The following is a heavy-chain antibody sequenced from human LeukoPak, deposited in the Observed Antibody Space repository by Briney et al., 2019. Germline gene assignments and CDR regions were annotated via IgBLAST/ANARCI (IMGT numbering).Heavy chain of an antibody. CDR1: GFTFSRHW. Sequence: GGSLRLSCAASGFTFSRHWMYWVRQAPGKGLEWVANIKQDGSAKPYVDSVKGRFTISRDNSKNTLYLQMNSLRAEDTAVYYCAKEQQWSNFDYWGQGTLVTVSS. D-gene: IGHD6-19*01. J-gene: IGHJ4*02. V-gene: IGHV3-7*03. CDR3: AKEQQWSNFDY. CDR2: IKQDGSAK.